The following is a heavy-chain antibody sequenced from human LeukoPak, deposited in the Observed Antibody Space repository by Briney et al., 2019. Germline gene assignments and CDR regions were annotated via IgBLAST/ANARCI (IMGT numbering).Heavy chain of an antibody. J-gene: IGHJ4*02. CDR1: GGSISSNNW. D-gene: IGHD3-10*01. CDR3: AREVESWFGDLLSYFDS. CDR2: IIRGGST. V-gene: IGHV4-4*02. Sequence: RASETLSLTCAVSGGSISSNNWWSWVRQPPGRGLEWIGEIIRGGSTNYNPSLKNRVTISVDTSKNQFSLKLSSVTAADTALYYCAREVESWFGDLLSYFDSWGQGTQVTVSS.